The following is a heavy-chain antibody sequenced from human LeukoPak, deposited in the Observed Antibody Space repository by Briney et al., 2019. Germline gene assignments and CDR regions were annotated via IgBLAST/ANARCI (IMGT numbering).Heavy chain of an antibody. CDR2: ITGSGSST. CDR3: AKSGSGTYYKGDDAFDI. Sequence: GGSLRLSCAASGFTLSSYGMSWVRQAPGKGLEWVSTITGSGSSTYNADSVKGRSTISRDSSKNTLYLQMNSLRAEDTAVYYCAKSGSGTYYKGDDAFDIWGQGTMVTVSS. J-gene: IGHJ3*02. CDR1: GFTLSSYG. D-gene: IGHD3-10*01. V-gene: IGHV3-23*01.